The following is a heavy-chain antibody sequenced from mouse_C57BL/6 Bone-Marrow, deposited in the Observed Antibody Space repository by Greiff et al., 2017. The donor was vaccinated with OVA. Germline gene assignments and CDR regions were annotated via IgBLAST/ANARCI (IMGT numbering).Heavy chain of an antibody. CDR3: ARERLTLYYYAMDY. CDR1: GYSFTSYY. V-gene: IGHV1-66*01. Sequence: VQRVESGPELVKPGATVKISCKASGYSFTSYYIHWVKQRPGQGLEWIGWIYPGSGNTKYNEKFKGKATLTADTSSSTAYMQLSSLTSEDSAVYYCARERLTLYYYAMDYWGQGTSVTVSS. CDR2: IYPGSGNT. J-gene: IGHJ4*01. D-gene: IGHD1-3*01.